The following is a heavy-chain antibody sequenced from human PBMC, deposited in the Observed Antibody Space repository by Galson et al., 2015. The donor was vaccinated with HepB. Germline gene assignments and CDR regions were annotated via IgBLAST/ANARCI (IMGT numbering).Heavy chain of an antibody. CDR2: INAGNGNT. CDR3: ARGLRGRSSWYAAYYYYMDV. V-gene: IGHV1-3*01. CDR1: GYTFTSYA. J-gene: IGHJ6*03. Sequence: SVKVSCKASGYTFTSYAMHWVRQAPGQRLKWMGWINAGNGNTKYSQKFQGRVTITRDTSASTAYMELSSLRSEDTAVYYCARGLRGRSSWYAAYYYYMDVWGKGTTVTVSS. D-gene: IGHD6-13*01.